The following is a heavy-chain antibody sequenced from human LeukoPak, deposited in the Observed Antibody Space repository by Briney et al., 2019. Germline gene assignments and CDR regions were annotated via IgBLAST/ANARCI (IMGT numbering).Heavy chain of an antibody. Sequence: GESLKISCKGSGYSFTSYWISWVRQMPGKGLEWMGRIDPSDSYTNYSPSFQGHVTISADKSISTAYLQWSSLKASDTAMYYCARYITMVRGRETRFDPWGQGTLVTVSS. D-gene: IGHD3-10*01. V-gene: IGHV5-10-1*01. CDR1: GYSFTSYW. CDR3: ARYITMVRGRETRFDP. CDR2: IDPSDSYT. J-gene: IGHJ5*02.